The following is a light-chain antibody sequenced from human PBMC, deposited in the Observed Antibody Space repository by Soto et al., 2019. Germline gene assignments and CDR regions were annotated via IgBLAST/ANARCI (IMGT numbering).Light chain of an antibody. V-gene: IGKV1-5*03. CDR2: QAS. Sequence: DIHLAQSPCTLPSNLVERVTITCLASQTINTWLAWYQQKPGKAPSLLIYQASTLDTGVPSRFSGSGSGTEFTLTISGLQPDDFASYYCQQYDNYPFTFGRGTKVDIK. J-gene: IGKJ4*01. CDR3: QQYDNYPFT. CDR1: QTINTW.